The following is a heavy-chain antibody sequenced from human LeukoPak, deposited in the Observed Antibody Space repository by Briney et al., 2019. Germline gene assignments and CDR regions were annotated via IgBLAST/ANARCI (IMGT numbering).Heavy chain of an antibody. CDR3: ARTHSGSYYYGMDV. CDR1: NGSISSYY. V-gene: IGHV4-59*08. D-gene: IGHD1-26*01. CDR2: IYYSGST. J-gene: IGHJ6*02. Sequence: SETLSLTCTVSNGSISSYYWSWIRQPPGNGLEWIGYIYYSGSTNYNPSLKSRVTISVDTSKNQFSLKLSSVTAADTAVYYCARTHSGSYYYGMDVWGQGTTVTVSS.